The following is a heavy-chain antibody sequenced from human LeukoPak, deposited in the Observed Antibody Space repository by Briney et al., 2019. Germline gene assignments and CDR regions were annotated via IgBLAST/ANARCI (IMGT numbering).Heavy chain of an antibody. CDR1: GFTFSSYA. V-gene: IGHV3-30-3*01. CDR2: ISYDGSNK. D-gene: IGHD3-22*01. J-gene: IGHJ4*02. CDR3: ARVWAYRYHYDSSGYPMDDY. Sequence: GGSLRLSCAASGFTFSSYAMHWVRQAPGKGLEWVAVISYDGSNKYYADSVKGRFTISRDNSKNTLYLQMNSLRAEDTAVYYCARVWAYRYHYDSSGYPMDDYWGQGTLVTVSS.